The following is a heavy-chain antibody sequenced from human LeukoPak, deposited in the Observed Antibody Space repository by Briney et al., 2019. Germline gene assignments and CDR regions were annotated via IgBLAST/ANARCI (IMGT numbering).Heavy chain of an antibody. CDR2: INHSGST. Sequence: SETLSLTCTVSGGSISSGGYYWSWIRQPPGKGLEWIGEINHSGSTNYNPSLKSRVTISVDTSKNQFSLKLSSVTAADTAVYYCARPLAQFDPWGQGTLVTVSS. CDR1: GGSISSGGYY. V-gene: IGHV4-39*07. CDR3: ARPLAQFDP. D-gene: IGHD2-15*01. J-gene: IGHJ5*02.